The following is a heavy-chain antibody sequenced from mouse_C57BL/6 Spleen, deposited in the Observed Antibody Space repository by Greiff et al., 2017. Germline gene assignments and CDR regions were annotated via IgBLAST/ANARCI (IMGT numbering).Heavy chain of an antibody. Sequence: QVQLKESGAELVRPGTSVKMSCKASGYTFTNYWIGWAKQRPGHGLEWIGDIYPGGGYTNYNEKFKGKATLTADKSSSTAYMQFSSLTSEDSAIYYCARGYGSSYAHFDYWGQGTTLTVSS. D-gene: IGHD1-1*01. CDR2: IYPGGGYT. CDR1: GYTFTNYW. V-gene: IGHV1-63*01. CDR3: ARGYGSSYAHFDY. J-gene: IGHJ2*01.